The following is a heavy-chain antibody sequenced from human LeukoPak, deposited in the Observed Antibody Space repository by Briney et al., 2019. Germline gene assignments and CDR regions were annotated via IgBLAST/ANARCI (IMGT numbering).Heavy chain of an antibody. J-gene: IGHJ5*02. D-gene: IGHD6-19*01. Sequence: PGGSLRLSCAASEFTFTNYWMSWVRQAPGKGLELVANIKQDRSEKYYVDSVKGRFTISRDNSKNTLYLQMNSLRAEDTAVYYCARDHPLDFLGEFSSGWYSGWFDPWGQGTLVTVSS. CDR3: ARDHPLDFLGEFSSGWYSGWFDP. CDR2: IKQDRSEK. V-gene: IGHV3-7*01. CDR1: EFTFTNYW.